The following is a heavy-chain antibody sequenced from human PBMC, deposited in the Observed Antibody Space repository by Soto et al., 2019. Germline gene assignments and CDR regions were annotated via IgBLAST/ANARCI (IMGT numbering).Heavy chain of an antibody. CDR3: ARWRYVYSFDY. Sequence: QVQLQESGPGLVKPSETLSLTCTASGGSISSYDWRWIRQPPGKGLEWIGYIYYSGSTNYNPSLKRRVTISVATSKNQSSLKLSSVTAADTAVYYCARWRYVYSFDYWGQGTLVTVSS. D-gene: IGHD5-18*01. CDR1: GGSISSYD. V-gene: IGHV4-59*01. J-gene: IGHJ4*02. CDR2: IYYSGST.